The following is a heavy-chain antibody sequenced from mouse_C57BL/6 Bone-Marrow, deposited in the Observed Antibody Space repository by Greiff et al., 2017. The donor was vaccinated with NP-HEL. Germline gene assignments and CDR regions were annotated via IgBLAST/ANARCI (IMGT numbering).Heavy chain of an antibody. J-gene: IGHJ2*01. CDR1: GYTFTDYN. CDR3: ARRPYYYGSSTRYFDY. V-gene: IGHV1-18*01. Sequence: EVQLQQSGPELVKPGASVKIPCKASGYTFTDYNMDWVKQSHGKSLEWIGDINPNNGGTIYNQKFKGKATLTVDKSSSTAYMELRSLTSEDTAVYYCARRPYYYGSSTRYFDYWGQGTTLTVSS. CDR2: INPNNGGT. D-gene: IGHD1-1*01.